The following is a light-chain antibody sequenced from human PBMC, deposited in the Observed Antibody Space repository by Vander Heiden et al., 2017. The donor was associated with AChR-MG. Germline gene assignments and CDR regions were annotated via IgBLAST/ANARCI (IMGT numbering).Light chain of an antibody. V-gene: IGKV1-39*01. J-gene: IGKJ4*01. CDR3: QQRDDTPQT. CDR1: QGISTY. Sequence: DIQMTQSPSSLSASVGDRVTITCRASQGISTYLNWYQQKPGKPPTLLIYATSNLQSGVPSRFGGNGSGTDFTLTISRLQPEDFATYYCQQRDDTPQTFGGGTKVEIK. CDR2: ATS.